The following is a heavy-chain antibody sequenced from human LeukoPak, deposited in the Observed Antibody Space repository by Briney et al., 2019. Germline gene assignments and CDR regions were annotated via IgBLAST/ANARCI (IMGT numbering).Heavy chain of an antibody. CDR3: AKPDYYDSSGYYLRFFDH. CDR2: ISYDGSNK. J-gene: IGHJ4*02. Sequence: GGSLRLSCAASGFTFSSCGMHWVRQAPGKGLEWVAVISYDGSNKYYADSVKGRFSISRDNSKSTLYLQMSSLRAEDTAVYYCAKPDYYDSSGYYLRFFDHWGQGTLVTVSS. CDR1: GFTFSSCG. D-gene: IGHD3-22*01. V-gene: IGHV3-30*18.